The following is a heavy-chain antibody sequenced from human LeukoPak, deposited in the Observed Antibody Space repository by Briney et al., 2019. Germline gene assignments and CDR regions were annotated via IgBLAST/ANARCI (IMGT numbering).Heavy chain of an antibody. D-gene: IGHD1-26*01. Sequence: GGSLRLSCAASGFTFSSYAMHWVRQAPGKGLEWVAVISCDGSNKYYADSVKGRFTISRDNSKNTLYLQMNSLRAEDTAVYYCARAGAWEALNCWGQGTLVTVSS. CDR2: ISCDGSNK. CDR3: ARAGAWEALNC. CDR1: GFTFSSYA. J-gene: IGHJ4*02. V-gene: IGHV3-30-3*01.